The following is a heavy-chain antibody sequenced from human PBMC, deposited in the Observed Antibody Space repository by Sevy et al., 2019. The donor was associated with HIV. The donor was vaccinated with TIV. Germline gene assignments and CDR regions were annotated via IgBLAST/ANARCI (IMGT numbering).Heavy chain of an antibody. J-gene: IGHJ4*02. CDR2: ISGSGGST. CDR3: AKRERVRLWLGGPLDD. V-gene: IGHV3-23*01. CDR1: GFTFSSYA. D-gene: IGHD5-18*01. Sequence: GGSLRLSCAASGFTFSSYAMSWVRQAPGKGLEWVSAISGSGGSTYYADSVKGRFTISRDKSKNTLYLQMNSLRAEDTAVYYCAKRERVRLWLGGPLDDWGQGTLVTVSS.